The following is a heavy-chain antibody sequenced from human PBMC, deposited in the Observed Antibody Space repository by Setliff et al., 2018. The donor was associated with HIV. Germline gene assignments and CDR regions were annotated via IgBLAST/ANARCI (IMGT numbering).Heavy chain of an antibody. D-gene: IGHD3-22*01. J-gene: IGHJ6*03. V-gene: IGHV4-34*01. CDR3: ARTTDSSGYYLISSYYYYYYMDV. CDR2: INHSGST. CDR1: GGSFSGYY. Sequence: SETLSLTCAVYGGSFSGYYWSWIRQPPGKGLEWIGEINHSGSTNYNPSLKSRVTISVDTSKNQFSLKLSSVTAADTAVYYCARTTDSSGYYLISSYYYYYYMDVWGKGTTVTVSS.